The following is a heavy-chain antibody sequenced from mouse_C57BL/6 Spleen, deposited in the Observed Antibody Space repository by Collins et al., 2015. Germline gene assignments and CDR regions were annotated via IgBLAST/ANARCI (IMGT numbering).Heavy chain of an antibody. CDR3: VRGEQFSY. CDR1: GFTLNSYW. Sequence: QVQLQQPGAEFVKPGASVKLSCKAFGFTLNSYWMHWVKQRPGRGLEWIGRMDPNSGGTKYNEKFKSKATLTVDKPSSTAYMQLSSLTSEDSAVYYCVRGEQFSYWGQGTTLTVSS. V-gene: IGHV1-72*01. J-gene: IGHJ2*01. CDR2: MDPNSGGT.